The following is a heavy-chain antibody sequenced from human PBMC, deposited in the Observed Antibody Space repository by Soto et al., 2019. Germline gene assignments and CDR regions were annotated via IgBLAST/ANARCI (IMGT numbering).Heavy chain of an antibody. CDR2: VYYSGST. CDR1: GVSVTSATHY. CDR3: AREAPDYFDY. Sequence: QVQLQESGPGLVKPSETLSLTCTVSGVSVTSATHYWGWVRQHPGKGLEWIGYVYYSGSTIYNPSLKSRLTLSLDTSKNQVSLKLHSVTAADTAVYYCAREAPDYFDYWGQGTLVTVCS. V-gene: IGHV4-61*01. J-gene: IGHJ4*02.